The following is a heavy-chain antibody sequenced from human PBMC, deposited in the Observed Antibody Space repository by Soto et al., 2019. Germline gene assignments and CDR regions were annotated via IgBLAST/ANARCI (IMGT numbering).Heavy chain of an antibody. D-gene: IGHD2-15*01. Sequence: GGSLRLSCAASGFTFSSYGMHWVRQAPGKGLEWVAVIWYDGSNKYHADSVKGRFTISRDNSKNTLYLQMNSLRAEDTAVYYCARDRFPVVAATPAQYGMDVWDQGTTVTVSS. V-gene: IGHV3-33*01. CDR1: GFTFSSYG. CDR3: ARDRFPVVAATPAQYGMDV. CDR2: IWYDGSNK. J-gene: IGHJ6*02.